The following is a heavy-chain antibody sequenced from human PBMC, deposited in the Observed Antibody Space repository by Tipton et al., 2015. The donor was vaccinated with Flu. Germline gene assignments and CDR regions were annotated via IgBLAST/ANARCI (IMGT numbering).Heavy chain of an antibody. Sequence: FLRLSCEASGFTFRTYWMNWVRQAPGKGLEWVAIIKQDGSETFYVDSVKGRFIVSRDNVGNSLYLQMNSLRPEDTALYYCTKDIRDEMATICFDHWGQGTLVSVSS. V-gene: IGHV3-7*03. CDR3: TKDIRDEMATICFDH. CDR1: GFTFRTYW. CDR2: IKQDGSET. J-gene: IGHJ4*02. D-gene: IGHD5-24*01.